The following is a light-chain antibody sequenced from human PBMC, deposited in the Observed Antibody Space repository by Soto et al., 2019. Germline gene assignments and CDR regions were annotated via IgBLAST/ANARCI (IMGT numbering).Light chain of an antibody. CDR3: QQYYGYSRT. CDR1: QSISNW. CDR2: DVS. J-gene: IGKJ1*01. Sequence: DIQMPQSPSTLSASVGDRVTITCRASQSISNWLAWYQQKPGKAPKLLIYDVSSLESGVPSRFSGSGSGTEFTLTIRSLQPDDFATYYCQQYYGYSRTFGQGTKVDIK. V-gene: IGKV1-5*01.